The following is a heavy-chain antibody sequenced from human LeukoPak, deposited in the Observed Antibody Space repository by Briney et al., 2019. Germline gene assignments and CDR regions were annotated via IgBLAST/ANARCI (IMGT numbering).Heavy chain of an antibody. CDR2: ISSSGSTI. CDR3: ARGSTVTTADAFDI. Sequence: GGSLRLSCAASGFTFSSYEMNWVRQAPGKGLEWVSYISSSGSTIYYADSVKGRFTISRDNVKNSLYLQMHSLRAEDTAVYYCARGSTVTTADAFDIWGQGTMVTVSS. CDR1: GFTFSSYE. J-gene: IGHJ3*02. V-gene: IGHV3-48*03. D-gene: IGHD4-17*01.